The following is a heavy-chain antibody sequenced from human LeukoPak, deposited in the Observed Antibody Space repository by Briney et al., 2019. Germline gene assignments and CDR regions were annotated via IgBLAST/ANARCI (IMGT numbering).Heavy chain of an antibody. CDR3: ARNRWDSSGWYVIDH. CDR2: IYYSGST. J-gene: IGHJ4*02. Sequence: SETLSLTCTVCGGSISSYYWSWIRQPAGKGLGWIGYIYYSGSTDYNPSLKSRVTISVDTSKNQFSLKLSSVTAADTAVYYCARNRWDSSGWYVIDHWGQGTLVTVSS. V-gene: IGHV4-59*01. CDR1: GGSISSYY. D-gene: IGHD6-19*01.